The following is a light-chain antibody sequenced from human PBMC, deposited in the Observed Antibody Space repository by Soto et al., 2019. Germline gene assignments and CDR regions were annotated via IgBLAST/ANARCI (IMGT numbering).Light chain of an antibody. J-gene: IGKJ4*01. CDR1: QNIDSY. V-gene: IGKV3-11*01. CDR3: QQGSNWGRT. CDR2: DAV. Sequence: EIVLTQSPATLSLSPGERATLSCRASQNIDSYFAWYQQKPGQAHRLLIYDAVNMATGIPARFSGSGSGTDFTLTIISLEPEDFAVYDCQQGSNWGRTFAGGTRVEIK.